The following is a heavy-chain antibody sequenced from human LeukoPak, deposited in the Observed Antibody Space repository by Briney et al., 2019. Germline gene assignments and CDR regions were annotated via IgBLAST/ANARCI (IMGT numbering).Heavy chain of an antibody. V-gene: IGHV3-11*06. Sequence: AGGSLRLSCAASGFTFSDYYMGWIRQAPGKGLEWVSYISSSSSYTNYADSVKGRFTISRDNAKNSLYLQMNSLRAEDTAVYYCARMARGVFTPMDYWGQGTLVTVSS. D-gene: IGHD3-10*01. CDR3: ARMARGVFTPMDY. CDR2: ISSSSSYT. J-gene: IGHJ4*02. CDR1: GFTFSDYY.